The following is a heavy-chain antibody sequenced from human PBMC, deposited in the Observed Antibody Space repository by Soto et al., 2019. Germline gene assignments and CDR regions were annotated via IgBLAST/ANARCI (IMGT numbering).Heavy chain of an antibody. CDR2: IGSSTSSI. Sequence: PGGSLRLSCAASGFTFSTYRMNWVRQAPGKGLEWVSYIGSSTSSIDYADSVKGRFTISRDNAKNSLHLQMNSLRAEDTAVYYCATTTMTTDYYGLDVWGQGTTVTVSS. CDR1: GFTFSTYR. CDR3: ATTTMTTDYYGLDV. J-gene: IGHJ6*02. V-gene: IGHV3-21*01. D-gene: IGHD4-17*01.